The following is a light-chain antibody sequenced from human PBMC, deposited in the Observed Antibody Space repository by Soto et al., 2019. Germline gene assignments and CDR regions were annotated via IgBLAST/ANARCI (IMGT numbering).Light chain of an antibody. V-gene: IGKV3-20*01. Sequence: EIVLTQSPGTLSLSAGERATLSCRASQSVSSNYLAWYQQKPGQAPRLLIYGASNRATGIPDRFSGSGSGTEFTLTISRLEPEDFAVYYCQQYSNSPPTFGQGTKVEIK. J-gene: IGKJ1*01. CDR1: QSVSSNY. CDR2: GAS. CDR3: QQYSNSPPT.